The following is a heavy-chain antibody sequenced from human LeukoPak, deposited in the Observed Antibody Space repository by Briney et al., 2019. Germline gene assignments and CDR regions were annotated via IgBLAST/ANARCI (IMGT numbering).Heavy chain of an antibody. CDR3: ARRYYDTGYFDY. J-gene: IGHJ4*02. V-gene: IGHV1-69*13. CDR1: GGTFSSYA. CDR2: IIPIFGTA. D-gene: IGHD3-22*01. Sequence: SVKVSCKASGGTFSSYAISWVRQAPGQGLEWMGGIIPIFGTANYAQKFQGRVTITADESTSTAYMELSSLRSEDTAVYYCARRYYDTGYFDYWGQGTLVTVSS.